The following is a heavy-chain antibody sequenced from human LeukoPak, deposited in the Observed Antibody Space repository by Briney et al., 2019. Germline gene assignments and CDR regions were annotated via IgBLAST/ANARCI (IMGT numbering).Heavy chain of an antibody. V-gene: IGHV4-59*01. J-gene: IGHJ4*02. CDR2: IYYSGST. D-gene: IGHD2-2*01. CDR3: ARAPAYCSSTSCYAGGIDY. CDR1: GGSISSYY. Sequence: SETLSLTCTVSGGSISSYYWSWIRQPQGKGLEWIGYIYYSGSTNYNPSLKSRVTISVDTSKNQFSLKLSSVTAADTAVYYCARAPAYCSSTSCYAGGIDYWGQGTLVTVSS.